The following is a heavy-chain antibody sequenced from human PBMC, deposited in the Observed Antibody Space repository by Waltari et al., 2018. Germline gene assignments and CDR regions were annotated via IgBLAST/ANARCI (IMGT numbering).Heavy chain of an antibody. V-gene: IGHV3-9*01. CDR1: GFTFDDYA. Sequence: EVQLVESGGGLVQPGRSLRLSCAASGFTFDDYAMHWVRQAPGKGLEWVSGISWNSGSIGYADSVKGRFTISRDNAKNSLYLQMNSLRAEDTALYYCAKDSEQQLVRLDYWGQGTLVTVSS. D-gene: IGHD6-13*01. J-gene: IGHJ4*02. CDR3: AKDSEQQLVRLDY. CDR2: ISWNSGSI.